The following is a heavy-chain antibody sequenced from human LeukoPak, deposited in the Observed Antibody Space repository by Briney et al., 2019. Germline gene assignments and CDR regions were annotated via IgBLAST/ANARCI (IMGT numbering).Heavy chain of an antibody. CDR1: GGSISSTNSF. CDR3: ARNPWLWELLRRGYYYYGMDV. D-gene: IGHD1-26*01. V-gene: IGHV4-39*07. Sequence: TSETLSLTCTVSGGSISSTNSFWGWIRQPPGKGLEWIGEINHSGSTNYNPSLKSRVTISVDTSKNQFSLKLSSVTAADTAVYYCARNPWLWELLRRGYYYYGMDVWGQGTTVTVSS. CDR2: INHSGST. J-gene: IGHJ6*02.